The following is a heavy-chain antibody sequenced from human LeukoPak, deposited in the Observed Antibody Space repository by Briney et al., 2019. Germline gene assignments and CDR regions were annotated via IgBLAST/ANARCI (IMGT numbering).Heavy chain of an antibody. CDR1: GGTFSSYA. J-gene: IGHJ5*02. D-gene: IGHD2-15*01. V-gene: IGHV1-69*04. Sequence: ASVKVSCKASGGTFSSYAISWVRQAPGQGLEWMGRIIPILGIANYAQKFQGRVTITADKSTSTAYMELRSLRSEDTAVYYCARAQYCSGGSCSDWFDPWGQGTLVTVSS. CDR3: ARAQYCSGGSCSDWFDP. CDR2: IIPILGIA.